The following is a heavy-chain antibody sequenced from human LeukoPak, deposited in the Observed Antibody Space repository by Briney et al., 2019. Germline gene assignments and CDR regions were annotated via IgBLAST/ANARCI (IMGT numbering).Heavy chain of an antibody. D-gene: IGHD5-18*01. Sequence: GGSLRLSCAASGFTFSSYAMHWVRQAPGKGLEWVAVISYDGSNKYYADSVKGRFTISRDNSKNTLYLQMNSLRAEDTAVYYCARAGDTAMVTNPFDYWGQGTLVTVSS. CDR3: ARAGDTAMVTNPFDY. J-gene: IGHJ4*02. CDR2: ISYDGSNK. CDR1: GFTFSSYA. V-gene: IGHV3-30-3*01.